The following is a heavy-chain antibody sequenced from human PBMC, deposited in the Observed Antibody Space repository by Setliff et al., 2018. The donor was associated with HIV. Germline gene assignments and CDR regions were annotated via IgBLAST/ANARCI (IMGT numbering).Heavy chain of an antibody. CDR1: TFRNHA. D-gene: IGHD3-22*01. CDR2: ISSSSSTI. CDR3: AKAPGWLFLSHY. Sequence: TFRNHAMHWVRQAPGKGLEWVSYISSSSSTIYYADSVKGRFTISRDNSKNTLYLQMNSLRVEDTAIYYCAKAPGWLFLSHYWGQGTLVTVSS. J-gene: IGHJ4*02. V-gene: IGHV3-48*01.